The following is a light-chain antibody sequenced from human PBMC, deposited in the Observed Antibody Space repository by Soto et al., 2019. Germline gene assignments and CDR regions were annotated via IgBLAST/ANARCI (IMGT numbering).Light chain of an antibody. CDR1: QSVSSN. Sequence: EIVMSHSPATLSVSPGERATLSCRASQSVSSNLAWYQQKPGQAPRLLIYGASTRATGIPAMFSGRGSGTEFTLTISSLQSDEFAAYYCQEYNNWPLTFGGGHKVEIK. CDR3: QEYNNWPLT. V-gene: IGKV3-15*01. CDR2: GAS. J-gene: IGKJ4*01.